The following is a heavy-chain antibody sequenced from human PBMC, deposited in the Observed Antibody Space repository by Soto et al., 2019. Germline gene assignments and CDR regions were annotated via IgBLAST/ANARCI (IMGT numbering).Heavy chain of an antibody. CDR2: IKAYNGNR. V-gene: IGHV1-18*01. D-gene: IGHD2-15*01. Sequence: QVHLVQSGPEVKKPGASGKVSCKASGSTFNTYGSTGVRQAPGQGLEWMAGIKAYNGNRIYAQNFQGRVTVTTDTSTSAAYMELMSLTSDDTAVYFCARDRDRVADIWGLGTMVTVSS. CDR1: GSTFNTYG. CDR3: ARDRDRVADI. J-gene: IGHJ3*02.